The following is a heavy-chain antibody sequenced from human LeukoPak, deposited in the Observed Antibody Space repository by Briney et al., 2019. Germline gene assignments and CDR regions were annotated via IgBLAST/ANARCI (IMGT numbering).Heavy chain of an antibody. D-gene: IGHD6-19*01. J-gene: IGHJ3*02. Sequence: ASVKVSCKASGYTFTSYGISWVRQAPGQGLEWMGWISAYNGNTNYAQKLQGRVTMTTDTSTSTAYMEVRSLRSDDTAVYYCARDKGLGSGWYRNDAFDIWGQGTMVTVSS. CDR1: GYTFTSYG. V-gene: IGHV1-18*01. CDR2: ISAYNGNT. CDR3: ARDKGLGSGWYRNDAFDI.